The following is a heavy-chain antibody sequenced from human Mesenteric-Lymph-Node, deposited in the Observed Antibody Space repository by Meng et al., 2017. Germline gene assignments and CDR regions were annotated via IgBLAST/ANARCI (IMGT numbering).Heavy chain of an antibody. V-gene: IGHV3-74*01. CDR1: GFIFSDYW. Sequence: GESLKISCAASGFIFSDYWMHWVRQAPGKGLEWISRISRDRTTTTYADSVRGRFTISRDNAVNTVYLQMNSLRVEDTAVYYCVRGGANWDAQDRFFDHWGQGALVTVSS. CDR2: ISRDRTTT. D-gene: IGHD7-27*01. J-gene: IGHJ4*02. CDR3: VRGGANWDAQDRFFDH.